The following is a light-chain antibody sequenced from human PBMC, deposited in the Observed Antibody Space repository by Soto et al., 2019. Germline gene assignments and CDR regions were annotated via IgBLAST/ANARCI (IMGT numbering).Light chain of an antibody. CDR2: DVS. J-gene: IGLJ2*01. CDR1: SSDVGGYNY. CDR3: SSYTSRSTLVYVV. V-gene: IGLV2-14*01. Sequence: QSALTQPASVSGSPGQAITISCTGTSSDVGGYNYVSWYQQHPGKAPKLMIYDVSNRPSGVSNRFSGSKSGNTASLTISGLQAEDEAEYYCSSYTSRSTLVYVVFGGGTKVTVL.